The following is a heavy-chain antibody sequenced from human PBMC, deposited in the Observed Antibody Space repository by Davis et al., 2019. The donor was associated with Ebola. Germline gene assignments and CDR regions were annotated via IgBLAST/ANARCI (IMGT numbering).Heavy chain of an antibody. CDR1: GYSFTRYW. Sequence: GESLKISCKGSGYSFTRYWIGWVRQMPGKGLEWMGIIYPGDSDTRYSPSFQGQVTISADKSVSTAYLQWRSLKASDSAMYYCARDYGNYAFDSWGQGTLVTVSS. CDR2: IYPGDSDT. J-gene: IGHJ4*02. D-gene: IGHD4-11*01. CDR3: ARDYGNYAFDS. V-gene: IGHV5-51*01.